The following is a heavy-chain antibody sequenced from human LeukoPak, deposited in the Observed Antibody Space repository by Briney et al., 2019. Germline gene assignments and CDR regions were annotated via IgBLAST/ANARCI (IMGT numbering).Heavy chain of an antibody. CDR2: IYYTGAT. J-gene: IGHJ4*02. V-gene: IGHV4-59*01. Sequence: SETLSLACTVSGGSISSYYWSWVRLPPGKGLEWIGYIYYTGATYYNPSLKSRVTISLDTSKNQFSLKLSSVTAADAAVYYCARAGYSYGTGYYFDYWGQGALVTASS. CDR3: ARAGYSYGTGYYFDY. CDR1: GGSISSYY. D-gene: IGHD5-18*01.